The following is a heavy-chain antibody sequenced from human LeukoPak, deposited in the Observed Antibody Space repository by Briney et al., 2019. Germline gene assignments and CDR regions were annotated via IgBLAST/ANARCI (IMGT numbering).Heavy chain of an antibody. V-gene: IGHV3-23*01. D-gene: IGHD1-26*01. CDR3: ATDVGKWESLHFFDY. J-gene: IGHJ4*02. Sequence: GGSLRLSCLTSGFTLSTNAMSWVRQAPGKGLEWISGISGSGASTYYADSVKGRFTISRDDSRNTLYLQMNSLRGDDTAVYYCATDVGKWESLHFFDYWGQGTLVTVSS. CDR1: GFTLSTNA. CDR2: ISGSGAST.